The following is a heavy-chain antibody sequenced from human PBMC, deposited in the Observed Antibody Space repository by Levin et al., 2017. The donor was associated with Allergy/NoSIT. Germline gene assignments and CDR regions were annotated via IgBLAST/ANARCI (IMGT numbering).Heavy chain of an antibody. V-gene: IGHV3-23*01. Sequence: ETLSLTCVASGFTFSRSGMNWVRQAPGKGLEFVSGISYDSTYTRYAASVRGRFTMSRDNSKSVVYLQMNSLRADDSAVYYCAKDFGRSGSTYGPGWGQGTLVTVSS. D-gene: IGHD5-18*01. CDR3: AKDFGRSGSTYGPG. J-gene: IGHJ4*02. CDR1: GFTFSRSG. CDR2: ISYDSTYT.